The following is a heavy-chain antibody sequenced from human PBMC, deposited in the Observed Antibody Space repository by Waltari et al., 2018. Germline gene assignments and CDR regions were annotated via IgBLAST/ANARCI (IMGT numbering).Heavy chain of an antibody. CDR1: GGSISSSSYY. D-gene: IGHD3-22*01. V-gene: IGHV4-39*01. Sequence: QLQLQESGPGLVKPSETLSLTCTVSGGSISSSSYYWGWIRQPPGKGREWIGSIYYCGRTYYNPSLKGRVTISVDTSKTQFSLKLSSVTAADTAVYYCASTVYYDSSGWTYYFDYWGQGTLVTVSS. J-gene: IGHJ4*02. CDR3: ASTVYYDSSGWTYYFDY. CDR2: IYYCGRT.